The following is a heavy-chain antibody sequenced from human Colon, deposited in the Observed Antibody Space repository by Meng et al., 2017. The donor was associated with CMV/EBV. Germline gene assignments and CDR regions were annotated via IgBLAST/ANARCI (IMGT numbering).Heavy chain of an antibody. CDR1: GFTFSDHY. J-gene: IGHJ4*02. CDR3: GRDSMKGGGFDC. Sequence: GGSLRLSCATSGFTFSDHYMDWVRQAPGKGLEWVGRSRNKANSYTTEYAPSVRGRFTISRDASKKLLFLQMNSLKTEDTAVYYCGRDSMKGGGFDCWGQGVLVTVSS. CDR2: SRNKANSYTT. V-gene: IGHV3-72*01. D-gene: IGHD3-10*01.